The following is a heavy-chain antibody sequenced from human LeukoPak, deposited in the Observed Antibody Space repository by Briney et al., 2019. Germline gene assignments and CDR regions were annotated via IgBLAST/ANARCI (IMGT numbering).Heavy chain of an antibody. CDR3: AGGGGLDV. CDR2: INHNGNVN. J-gene: IGHJ6*02. D-gene: IGHD3-16*01. Sequence: GGSLRLSCAASGYTFSSYWMNWARQAPGKGLEWVASINHNGNVNYYVDSVKGRFTISRDNAKNSLYLQMSNLRAEDTAVYFCAGGGGLDVWGQGATVTVSS. CDR1: GYTFSSYW. V-gene: IGHV3-7*03.